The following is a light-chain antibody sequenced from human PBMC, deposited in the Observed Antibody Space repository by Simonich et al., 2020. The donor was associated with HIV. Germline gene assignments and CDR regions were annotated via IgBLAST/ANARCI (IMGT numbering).Light chain of an antibody. Sequence: TQSPSTLSASVGDRVTITCRASQSVSSSYLAWYQQKPGLAPRLLIYDASSRATGIPDRFSGSGSGTDFTLTISRLEPEDFAVYYCQQYGSSPQTFGQGTKLEIK. V-gene: IGKV3D-20*01. CDR1: QSVSSSY. CDR3: QQYGSSPQT. CDR2: DAS. J-gene: IGKJ2*01.